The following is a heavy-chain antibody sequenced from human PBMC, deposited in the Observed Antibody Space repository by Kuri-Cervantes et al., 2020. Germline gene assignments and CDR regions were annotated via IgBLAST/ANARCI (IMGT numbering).Heavy chain of an antibody. Sequence: GESLKISCAAPGFTFSSYSMNWVRQAPGKGLEWVSSISSSSSYIYYADSVKGRFTISRDNAKNSLYLQMNSLRAEDTAVYYCARDTYYYGMDVWGQGTTVTVSS. J-gene: IGHJ6*02. CDR1: GFTFSSYS. CDR2: ISSSSSYI. CDR3: ARDTYYYGMDV. V-gene: IGHV3-21*04.